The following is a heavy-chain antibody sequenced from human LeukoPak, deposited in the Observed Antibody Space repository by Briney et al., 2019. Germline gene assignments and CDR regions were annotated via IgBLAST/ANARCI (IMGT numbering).Heavy chain of an antibody. CDR3: VRSQSAATYDA. CDR1: GFTFSSHS. CDR2: IWHDGGTT. J-gene: IGHJ5*02. Sequence: PGGSLLLSCSASGFTFSSHSMHWVRQAPGKGLEWVGIIWHDGGTTYYGDSVRGRFTISRDNSKNTLVLQMSSLRDGDTAVYFCVRSQSAATYDAWGQGTLVTVSS. V-gene: IGHV3-33*01. D-gene: IGHD3-16*01.